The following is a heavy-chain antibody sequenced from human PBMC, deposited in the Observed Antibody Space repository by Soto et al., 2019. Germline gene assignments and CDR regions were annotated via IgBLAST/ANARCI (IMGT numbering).Heavy chain of an antibody. V-gene: IGHV4-39*01. CDR3: ARVLVDTAMVTVWFDP. D-gene: IGHD5-18*01. CDR2: IYYSGST. Sequence: PSETLSLTCTVSGGSIRSSSYYWGWIRQPPGKGLEWIGSIYYSGSTYYNPSLKSRVTISVDTSKNQFSLKLSSVTAADTAVYYCARVLVDTAMVTVWFDPWGQGTLVTVSS. CDR1: GGSIRSSSYY. J-gene: IGHJ5*02.